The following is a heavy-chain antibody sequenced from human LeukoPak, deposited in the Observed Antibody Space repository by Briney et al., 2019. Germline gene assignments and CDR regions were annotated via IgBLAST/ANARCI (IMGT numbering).Heavy chain of an antibody. D-gene: IGHD2-15*01. CDR2: ISGSGGST. CDR1: GFTFSSYG. Sequence: PGGSLRLSCAASGFTFSSYGMSWVRQAPGKGLEWVSAISGSGGSTYYADSVKGRFTISRDNSKNTLYLQMNSLRAEDTAVYYCAKGSYKDIVVVVAATPPLFDYWGQGTLVTVSS. CDR3: AKGSYKDIVVVVAATPPLFDY. V-gene: IGHV3-23*01. J-gene: IGHJ4*02.